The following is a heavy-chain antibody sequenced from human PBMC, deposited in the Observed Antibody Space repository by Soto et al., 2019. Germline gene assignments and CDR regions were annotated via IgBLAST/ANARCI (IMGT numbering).Heavy chain of an antibody. CDR3: ASPLIVGTTSPDY. D-gene: IGHD1-26*01. CDR2: ISSSRSYI. V-gene: IGHV3-21*01. Sequence: GGSLRLSCAASGFTFSTYSMNWVRQAPGKGLEWVSSISSSRSYIYYADSVKGRFTISRDNAKNSLYLQMNSLRAEDTAVYYCASPLIVGTTSPDYWGQGTLVTVSS. CDR1: GFTFSTYS. J-gene: IGHJ4*02.